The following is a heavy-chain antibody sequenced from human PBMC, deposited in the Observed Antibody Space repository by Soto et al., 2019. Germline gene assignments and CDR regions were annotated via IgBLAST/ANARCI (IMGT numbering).Heavy chain of an antibody. CDR3: AQRISAPLRYFDN. J-gene: IGHJ4*02. V-gene: IGHV3-23*01. CDR1: GFSFRTYA. Sequence: GSLRLSCAASGFSFRTYAMIWARQAPGKGLEWVSTISSTSGTKYYADSVRGRFTISRDNSRDSLYLQMDSLRAEDTGVYFCAQRISAPLRYFDNWGEGTLVTVSS. CDR2: ISSTSGTK.